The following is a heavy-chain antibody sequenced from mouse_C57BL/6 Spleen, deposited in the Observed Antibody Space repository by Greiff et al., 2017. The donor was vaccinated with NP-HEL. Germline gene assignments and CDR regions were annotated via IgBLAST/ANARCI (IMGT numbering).Heavy chain of an antibody. D-gene: IGHD4-1*01. Sequence: EVKVVESGGGLVQPGGSLKLSCAASGFTFSDYGMAWVRQAPRKGPEGVAFISNLAYSIYYADTVTGRFTISRENAKNTLYLEMSSLRSEDTAMYYCARRNWDDYAMDYWGQGTSVTVSS. CDR3: ARRNWDDYAMDY. CDR2: ISNLAYSI. J-gene: IGHJ4*01. CDR1: GFTFSDYG. V-gene: IGHV5-15*01.